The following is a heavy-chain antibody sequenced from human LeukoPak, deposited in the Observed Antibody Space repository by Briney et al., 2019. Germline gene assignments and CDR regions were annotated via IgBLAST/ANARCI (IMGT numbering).Heavy chain of an antibody. CDR3: ARDTGTAISTFDI. Sequence: SQTLTLTCAISGDSVSSNSAVWTWIRQSPSRGLEWLGRTYYRSKWYNDYAVSVKSRITVNPDTSKNQFSLQLNSVTPEDTAVYYCARDTGTAISTFDIWGQGTMVTVSS. V-gene: IGHV6-1*01. CDR1: GDSVSSNSAV. CDR2: TYYRSKWYN. D-gene: IGHD2-21*02. J-gene: IGHJ3*02.